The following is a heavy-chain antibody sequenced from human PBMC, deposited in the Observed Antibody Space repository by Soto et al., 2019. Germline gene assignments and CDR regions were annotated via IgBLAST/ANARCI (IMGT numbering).Heavy chain of an antibody. V-gene: IGHV4-34*01. CDR1: GGSFSGYY. CDR2: INHSGST. Sequence: SETLSLTCAVYGGSFSGYYWSWIRQPPGKGLEWIGEINHSGSTNYNPSLKSRVTISVDTSKNQFSLKLSSVTAADTAVYYCARTGRIAIFGVVTVLDPWGPGTLVTFSS. CDR3: ARTGRIAIFGVVTVLDP. J-gene: IGHJ5*02. D-gene: IGHD3-3*01.